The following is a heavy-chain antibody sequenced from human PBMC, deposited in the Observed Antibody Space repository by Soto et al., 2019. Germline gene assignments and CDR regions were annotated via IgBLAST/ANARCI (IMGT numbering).Heavy chain of an antibody. CDR2: IYYSGST. CDR3: ARHADNWNDDWFDA. V-gene: IGHV4-59*08. CDR1: GGSISSYY. Sequence: PSETLSLTCTASGGSISSYYWSWIRQPPGKGLEWIGYIYYSGSTNYNPSLKSRVTISVDTSKNQFSLKPSSVTAADTAVYYCARHADNWNDDWFDAWGQGTLVTVSS. D-gene: IGHD1-20*01. J-gene: IGHJ5*02.